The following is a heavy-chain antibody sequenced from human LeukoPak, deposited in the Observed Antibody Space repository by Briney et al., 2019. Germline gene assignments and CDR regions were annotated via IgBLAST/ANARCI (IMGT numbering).Heavy chain of an antibody. CDR2: INHSGST. CDR3: ARVSCSGGSCYPTSFDY. CDR1: GGSFSGYY. V-gene: IGHV4-34*01. J-gene: IGHJ4*02. D-gene: IGHD2-15*01. Sequence: SETLSLTCAVYGGSFSGYYWSWLRQPPGKGLEWLGEINHSGSTNYNPSLKSRVTISVDTSKNQFSLKLSSVTAADTAVYYCARVSCSGGSCYPTSFDYWGQGTLVTVSS.